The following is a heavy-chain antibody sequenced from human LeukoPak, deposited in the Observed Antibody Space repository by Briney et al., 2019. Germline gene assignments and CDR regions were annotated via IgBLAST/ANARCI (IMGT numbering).Heavy chain of an antibody. CDR3: ARGNYGGNPRD. CDR1: GFTFSSYA. CDR2: ISYDGSNK. Sequence: PGRSLRLSCAASGFTFSSYAMHWVRQAPGKGLEWVAVISYDGSNKYYADSVKGRFTISRDNSKNTLYLQMNSLRAEDTAVYYCARGNYGGNPRDWGQGTLVTVSS. D-gene: IGHD4-23*01. J-gene: IGHJ4*02. V-gene: IGHV3-30-3*01.